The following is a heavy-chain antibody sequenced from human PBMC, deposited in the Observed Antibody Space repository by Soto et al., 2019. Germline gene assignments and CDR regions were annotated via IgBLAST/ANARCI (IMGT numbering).Heavy chain of an antibody. D-gene: IGHD4-4*01. CDR1: GFTVSSKY. CDR2: IYSGGST. J-gene: IGHJ6*02. V-gene: IGHV3-53*01. Sequence: EVQLVESGGGLIQPGGSLRLSCAASGFTVSSKYMSWVRQAPGKGLEWVSVIYSGGSTYYADSVKGRFTISRDNSKNPLYLQMNSLRAEDTAVYYCARGVLDDYSNYYYYGMGVWGQGTTVTVSS. CDR3: ARGVLDDYSNYYYYGMGV.